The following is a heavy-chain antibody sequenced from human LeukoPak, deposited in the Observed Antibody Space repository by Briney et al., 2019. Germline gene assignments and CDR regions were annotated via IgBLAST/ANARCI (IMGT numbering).Heavy chain of an antibody. CDR1: GFTFSSYG. Sequence: GGSLRLACAASGFTFSSYGMHWVRRAPGKGLEWVAVISYDGSNKYYADSVKGRFTISRDNSKNTLYLQMNSLRAKDTAVYYCATDLGGGSWYGYYFDYWGQGTLVTVSS. J-gene: IGHJ4*02. V-gene: IGHV3-30*03. D-gene: IGHD2-15*01. CDR3: ATDLGGGSWYGYYFDY. CDR2: ISYDGSNK.